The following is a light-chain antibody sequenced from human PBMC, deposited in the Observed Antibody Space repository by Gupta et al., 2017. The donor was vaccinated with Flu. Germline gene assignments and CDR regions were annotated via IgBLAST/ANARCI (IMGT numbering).Light chain of an antibody. J-gene: IGLJ1*01. CDR1: SSDVGRSDS. CDR2: DVT. V-gene: IGLV2-14*01. Sequence: QSALTQPASVSGSPGQSITISCSGTSSDVGRSDSVSWYQQHPDKAPKLIIFDVTNRPSGVSSRFSGSKSGNTASLTISGLQAEDETDYYCSSYTNGSTFYVFGTGTKVTVL. CDR3: SSYTNGSTFYV.